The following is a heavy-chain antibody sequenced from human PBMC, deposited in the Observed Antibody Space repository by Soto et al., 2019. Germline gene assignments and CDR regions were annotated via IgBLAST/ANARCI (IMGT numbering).Heavy chain of an antibody. CDR3: ARNSITGTARRFDP. CDR2: IYYSGST. V-gene: IGHV4-39*01. J-gene: IGHJ5*02. CDR1: GGSISSSSYY. Sequence: SETLSLTCTVSGGSISSSSYYWGWIRQPPGKGLEWIGSIYYSGSTYYNPSLKSRVTISVDTSKNQFSLKLSSVTAADTAVYYCARNSITGTARRFDPWGQGTLVTVSS. D-gene: IGHD1-7*01.